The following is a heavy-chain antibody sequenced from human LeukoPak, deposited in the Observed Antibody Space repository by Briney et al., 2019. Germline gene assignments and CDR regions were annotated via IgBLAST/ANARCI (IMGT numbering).Heavy chain of an antibody. V-gene: IGHV3-11*01. J-gene: IGHJ4*02. CDR3: ARDRIAAGDYFAY. CDR1: GFTFSDYY. D-gene: IGHD6-13*01. Sequence: GGSLRLSCAASGFTFSDYYMSWIRQAPGKGLEWVSYISSSGSTIYYADSVKGRFTISRDNAKNSLYLQINSLRAEDTAVYYCARDRIAAGDYFAYWGQGTLVTVSS. CDR2: ISSSGSTI.